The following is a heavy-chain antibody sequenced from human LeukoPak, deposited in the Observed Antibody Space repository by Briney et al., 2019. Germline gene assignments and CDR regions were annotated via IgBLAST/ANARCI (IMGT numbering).Heavy chain of an antibody. CDR1: GFILSGYW. D-gene: IGHD5-12*01. V-gene: IGHV3-7*01. Sequence: PGGSLRLSCAAYGFILSGYWMRWVRQAPGKGLEWVARLHADGNEKYFVHSVKGRFTVSRDNAKNSLYLQMNSLRVEDTAVYYCARGGYSFDYLGQGTLVTVSS. CDR2: LHADGNEK. J-gene: IGHJ4*02. CDR3: ARGGYSFDY.